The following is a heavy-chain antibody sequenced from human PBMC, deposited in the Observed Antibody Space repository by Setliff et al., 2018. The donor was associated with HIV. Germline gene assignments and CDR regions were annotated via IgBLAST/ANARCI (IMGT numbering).Heavy chain of an antibody. Sequence: SETLSLTCGVDDGSFSGYSWSWIRQSPGKGLEWIGEVSRGGSTTYNPSLTGRVSVAVDTSKSQFSLKLTNVTAADAAVYYCARAVCPSLNCYSFCNYWGHGSLVTVSS. CDR1: DGSFSGYS. CDR2: VSRGGST. V-gene: IGHV4-34*01. D-gene: IGHD2-15*01. CDR3: ARAVCPSLNCYSFCNY. J-gene: IGHJ4*01.